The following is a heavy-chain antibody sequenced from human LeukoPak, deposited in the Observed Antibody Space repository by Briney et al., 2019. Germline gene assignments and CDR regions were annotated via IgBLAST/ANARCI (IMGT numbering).Heavy chain of an antibody. Sequence: GGSLRLSCAASGFNFDHYWMTWVRQAPGKGLEWVANIKQDGSEKVYLDSMKGRFTISRDNPRDSLCLQMNSLRPEDTAVYCARDPGSGWWGGFDLWGQGTLVTVSS. CDR2: IKQDGSEK. CDR1: GFNFDHYW. V-gene: IGHV3-7*04. D-gene: IGHD6-19*01. CDR3: ARDPGSGWWGGFDL. J-gene: IGHJ5*02.